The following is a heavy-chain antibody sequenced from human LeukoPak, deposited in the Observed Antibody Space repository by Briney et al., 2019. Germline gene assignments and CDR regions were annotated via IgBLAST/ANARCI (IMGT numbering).Heavy chain of an antibody. J-gene: IGHJ4*02. CDR3: ARATAPDTH. Sequence: SETLSLTCTVSGGSLNNFFWNWVRQPPGKGLEWIGYIYYTGSTNYNPSLKSRVTISVDTSKNQLSLKLSSVTAADTAVYYCARATAPDTHWGQGALVTVSS. V-gene: IGHV4-59*08. CDR1: GGSLNNFF. CDR2: IYYTGST. D-gene: IGHD6-13*01.